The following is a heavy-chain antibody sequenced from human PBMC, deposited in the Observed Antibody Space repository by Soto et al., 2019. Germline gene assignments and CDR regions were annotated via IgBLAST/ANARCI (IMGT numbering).Heavy chain of an antibody. D-gene: IGHD3-22*01. J-gene: IGHJ6*02. CDR3: ARSIYDSSGYPQLLDGMDV. Sequence: SETLSLTCTVSWGSISSYYWRSIRQPPGKGLEWIGYIYYSGSTNYNPSRKIRVTISVDTSKNQFSLKLSSVTAADTAVYYCARSIYDSSGYPQLLDGMDVWGQGTTVTVSS. V-gene: IGHV4-59*12. CDR1: WGSISSYY. CDR2: IYYSGST.